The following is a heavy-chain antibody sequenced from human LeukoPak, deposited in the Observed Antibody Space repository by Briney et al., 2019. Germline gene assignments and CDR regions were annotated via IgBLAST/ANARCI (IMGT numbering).Heavy chain of an antibody. J-gene: IGHJ4*02. CDR3: ARGTVTTGYFDY. D-gene: IGHD4-17*01. Sequence: SETLSLTCTVSGVSISTNYWSWIRQPPGKGLEWIGYIHYSGGTNYNPSLKSRVAMSVDTSKTQFSLKLSSVTTADTAVYYCARGTVTTGYFDYWGQGTLVTVSS. V-gene: IGHV4-59*01. CDR2: IHYSGGT. CDR1: GVSISTNY.